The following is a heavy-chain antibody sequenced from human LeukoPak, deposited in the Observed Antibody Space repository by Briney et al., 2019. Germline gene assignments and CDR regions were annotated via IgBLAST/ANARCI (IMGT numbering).Heavy chain of an antibody. CDR2: IYHSGST. D-gene: IGHD3-3*01. J-gene: IGHJ5*02. CDR1: GYSISSGYY. V-gene: IGHV4-38-2*02. Sequence: SETLSLTCTVSGYSISSGYYWGWIRQPPGKGLEWIGEIYHSGSTNYNPSLKSRVTISVDKSKNQFSLKLSSVTAADTAVYYCARGGSDFWSGYKQNWFDPWGQGTLVTVSS. CDR3: ARGGSDFWSGYKQNWFDP.